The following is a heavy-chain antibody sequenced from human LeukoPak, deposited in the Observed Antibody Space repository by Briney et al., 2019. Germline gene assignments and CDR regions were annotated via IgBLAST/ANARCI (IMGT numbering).Heavy chain of an antibody. V-gene: IGHV3-23*01. CDR3: AKHGHGGTLWYGSGSYHNAWIDY. Sequence: QPGGSLRLSCTASGFGIGASFINWVRQAPGKGLEWVSRINSDGSSTSYADSVKGRFTISRDNSKNTLYLQMNSLRAEDTAVYYCAKHGHGGTLWYGSGSYHNAWIDYWGQGTLVTVSS. D-gene: IGHD3-10*01. CDR2: INSDGSST. CDR1: GFGIGASF. J-gene: IGHJ4*02.